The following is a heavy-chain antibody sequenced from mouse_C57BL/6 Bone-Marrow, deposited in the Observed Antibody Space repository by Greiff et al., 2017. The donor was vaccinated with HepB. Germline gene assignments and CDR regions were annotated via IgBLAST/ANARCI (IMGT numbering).Heavy chain of an antibody. CDR2: INPYNGGT. D-gene: IGHD2-5*01. CDR1: GYTFTDYY. Sequence: VQLQQSGPVLVKPGASVKMSCKASGYTFTDYYMNWVKQSHGKSLEWIGVINPYNGGTSYNQKFKGKATLTVDKSSSTAYMELNSLTSEDSAVYHCARSGAYYSNYDLAWFAYWGQGTLVTVSA. V-gene: IGHV1-19*01. J-gene: IGHJ3*01. CDR3: ARSGAYYSNYDLAWFAY.